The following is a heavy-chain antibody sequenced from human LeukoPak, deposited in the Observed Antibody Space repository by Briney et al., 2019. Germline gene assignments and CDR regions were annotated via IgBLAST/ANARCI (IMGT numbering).Heavy chain of an antibody. Sequence: ASVKVSCKASGGTFSSYAISWVRQAPGQGLEWMGIINPSGGSTSYAQKFQGRVTMTRDMSTSTVYMELSSLRSEDTAVYHCVRAWSGGHNYFGGYWGQGTLVTVSS. CDR3: VRAWSGGHNYFGGY. V-gene: IGHV1-46*01. CDR2: INPSGGST. J-gene: IGHJ4*02. D-gene: IGHD5-24*01. CDR1: GGTFSSYA.